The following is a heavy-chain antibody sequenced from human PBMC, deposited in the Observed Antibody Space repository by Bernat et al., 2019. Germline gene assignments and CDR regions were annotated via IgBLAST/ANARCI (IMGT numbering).Heavy chain of an antibody. Sequence: EVQLVESGGGLVQPGRSLRLSCAASGFTFDDYAMHWVRQAPGKGLEWVSGISWNSGSIGYADSVKGRFTISRDNAKNSLYLQMNSLRAEDTALYYCAAAAGTFLDYWGQGTLVTVSS. CDR3: AAAAGTFLDY. J-gene: IGHJ4*02. D-gene: IGHD6-13*01. CDR2: ISWNSGSI. CDR1: GFTFDDYA. V-gene: IGHV3-9*01.